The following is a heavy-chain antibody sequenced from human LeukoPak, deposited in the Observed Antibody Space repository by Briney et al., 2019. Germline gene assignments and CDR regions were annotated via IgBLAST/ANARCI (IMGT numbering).Heavy chain of an antibody. Sequence: GGSLRLSCVVSGVILSSHGMHWVRQAPGKRLEWLTFTWSDGRSEYYADSVKGRFSVSRDNSKNTVYLQIDSLRVEDTAVYYCARDRGNDYFDSWGQGTLVTVSS. CDR2: TWSDGRSE. J-gene: IGHJ4*02. CDR1: GVILSSHG. CDR3: ARDRGNDYFDS. V-gene: IGHV3-33*01.